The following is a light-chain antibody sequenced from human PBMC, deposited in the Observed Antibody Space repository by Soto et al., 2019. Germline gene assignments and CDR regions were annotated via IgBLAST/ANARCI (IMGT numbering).Light chain of an antibody. CDR3: QQYNSFSWT. Sequence: DIQMTQSXSTLSASVGDSVTITCRASQSITIWLAWYQQKPGKAPKLLIYDASSLEGGVPSRFSGSGSGTEFTLTISGMQPDDFATYYCQQYNSFSWTFGQGTKVDIK. V-gene: IGKV1-5*01. CDR2: DAS. CDR1: QSITIW. J-gene: IGKJ1*01.